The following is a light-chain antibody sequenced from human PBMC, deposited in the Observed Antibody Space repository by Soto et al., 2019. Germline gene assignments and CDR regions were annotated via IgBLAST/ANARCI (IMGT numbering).Light chain of an antibody. J-gene: IGLJ1*01. Sequence: QFVRTQPAFGSGSPGQSITISCTGTSSDVGGYNYVSWYQQHPGKAPKLMIYDVSNRPSGVSNRFSGSKSGNTASLTISGLQAEDEADYYCSSYTSSSTLYVFGTGTKVTVL. CDR2: DVS. CDR1: SSDVGGYNY. V-gene: IGLV2-14*01. CDR3: SSYTSSSTLYV.